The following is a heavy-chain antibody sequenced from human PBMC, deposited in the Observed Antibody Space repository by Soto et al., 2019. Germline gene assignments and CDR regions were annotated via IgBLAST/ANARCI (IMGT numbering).Heavy chain of an antibody. J-gene: IGHJ5*02. CDR1: GYTFTHYG. CDR2: ISTYDGHT. V-gene: IGHV1-18*01. CDR3: ARVQTAVAGFFGLGP. D-gene: IGHD6-19*01. Sequence: QVQLLQSGAEMKKPGASVKVSCRTSGYTFTHYGVSWVRQAPGQGLEWMGWISTYDGHTNYAQKGESRSNMHTDTSTTTTYMEPTSLRSDDTAVYYCARVQTAVAGFFGLGPWGQGTLVTVSS.